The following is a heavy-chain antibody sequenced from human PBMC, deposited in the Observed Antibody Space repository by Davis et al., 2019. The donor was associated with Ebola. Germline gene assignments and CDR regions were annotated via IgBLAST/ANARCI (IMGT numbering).Heavy chain of an antibody. CDR2: ISGSSSTI. CDR1: GFIFPSFV. J-gene: IGHJ3*02. V-gene: IGHV3-48*01. Sequence: GESLKISCEAPGFIFPSFVMNWVRQAPGKGLEWVSSISGSSSTIDYADSVKGRFTLSSDTSKNTLFLQMNSLRTEDTAVYCCARGGRAHDAFDIWGQGTMVTVSS. CDR3: ARGGRAHDAFDI.